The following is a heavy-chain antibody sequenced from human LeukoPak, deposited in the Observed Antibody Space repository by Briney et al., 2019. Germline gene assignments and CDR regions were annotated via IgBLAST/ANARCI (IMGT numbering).Heavy chain of an antibody. Sequence: PSETLSLTCTVSGGSISSGGYYWSWIRQPPGKGLEWIGYIYHSGSTYYNPSLKSRVTISVDRSKNQFSLKLSSVTAADTAVYYCARIYCSSTSCLYYFDYWGQGTLVTVSS. J-gene: IGHJ4*02. CDR1: GGSISSGGYY. V-gene: IGHV4-30-2*01. CDR2: IYHSGST. D-gene: IGHD2-2*01. CDR3: ARIYCSSTSCLYYFDY.